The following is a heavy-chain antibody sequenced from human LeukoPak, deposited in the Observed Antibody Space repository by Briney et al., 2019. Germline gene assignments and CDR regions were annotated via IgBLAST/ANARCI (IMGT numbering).Heavy chain of an antibody. CDR2: INNSGST. CDR1: GGSFSGYY. V-gene: IGHV4-34*01. J-gene: IGHJ4*02. Sequence: SETLSLTCAVYGGSFSGYYWSWIRQPPGKGLEWIGEINNSGSTNYNPSLKSRVTISVDTSKNQFSLKLSSVTAADTAVYYCARGDCSSTSCYTFDYWGQGTLVTVSS. CDR3: ARGDCSSTSCYTFDY. D-gene: IGHD2-2*02.